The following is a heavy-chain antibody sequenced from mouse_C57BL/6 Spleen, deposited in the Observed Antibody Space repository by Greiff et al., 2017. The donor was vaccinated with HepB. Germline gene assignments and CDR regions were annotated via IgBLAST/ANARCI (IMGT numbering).Heavy chain of an antibody. CDR3: ARARRYYAMDY. CDR1: GFTFTDYY. Sequence: EVQGVESGGGLVQPGGSLSLSCAASGFTFTDYYMSWVRQPPGKALEWLGFIRNKANGYTTEYSVSVKGRFTISRDNSQSILYLQMIALRAEDSATNYCARARRYYAMDYWGQGTSVTVSS. CDR2: IRNKANGYTT. V-gene: IGHV7-3*01. J-gene: IGHJ4*01.